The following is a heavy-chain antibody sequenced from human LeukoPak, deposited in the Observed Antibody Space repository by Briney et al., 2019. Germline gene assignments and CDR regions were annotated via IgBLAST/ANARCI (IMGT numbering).Heavy chain of an antibody. J-gene: IGHJ4*02. CDR1: GFXFSDYA. V-gene: IGHV3-64*01. CDR3: ARYGSGSYYHY. Sequence: GGSLRLSCAASGFXFSDYAMHWVRQAPGKGQEYVSSISTDGGGTYYVNSVKGRFTISRDNSKNTLYLQMGSLRAEDMAVYYCARYGSGSYYHYWGQGALVTVSS. D-gene: IGHD3-10*01. CDR2: ISTDGGGT.